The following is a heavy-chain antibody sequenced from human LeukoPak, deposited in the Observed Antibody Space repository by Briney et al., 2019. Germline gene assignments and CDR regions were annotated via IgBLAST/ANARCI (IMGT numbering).Heavy chain of an antibody. CDR2: ISYSGSA. D-gene: IGHD4-17*01. Sequence: SETLSLTCTVSGASISSYYWSWIRQPPGKGLEWIGYISYSGSAKHNPSLKSRVTISVDTSKNQFSLKLSSVAAADTAVYYCARGYGDYRFDYWGQGTLVTVSS. CDR3: ARGYGDYRFDY. J-gene: IGHJ4*02. CDR1: GASISSYY. V-gene: IGHV4-59*08.